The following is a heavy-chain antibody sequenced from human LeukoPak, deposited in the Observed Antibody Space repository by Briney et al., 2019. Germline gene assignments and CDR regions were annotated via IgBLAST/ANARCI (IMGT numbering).Heavy chain of an antibody. CDR1: GFTVSSNY. CDR2: IYSDNNT. V-gene: IGHV3-53*01. J-gene: IGHJ4*02. Sequence: GGSLRLSCAASGFTVSSNYMSWVRQAPGKGLEWVSVIYSDNNTDYADSVKGRFTISRDNSKNTLYLQMNSLRAEDTAVYYCARERIVGVTYYFDYRGQGTLVTVSS. CDR3: ARERIVGVTYYFDY. D-gene: IGHD1-26*01.